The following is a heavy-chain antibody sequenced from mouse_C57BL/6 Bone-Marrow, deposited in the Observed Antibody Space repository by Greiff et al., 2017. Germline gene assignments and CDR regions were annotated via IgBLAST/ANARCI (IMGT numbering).Heavy chain of an antibody. V-gene: IGHV5-17*01. CDR1: GFTFSDYG. J-gene: IGHJ4*01. CDR3: ARNYYGSFYAMDY. Sequence: EVKLMESGGGLVKPGGSLKLSCAASGFTFSDYGMHWVRQAPEKGLEWVAYISSGSSTIYYADTVKGRFTISRDNAKNTLFLQMTSLRSEDTDMYYCARNYYGSFYAMDYWGQGTSVTVSS. D-gene: IGHD1-1*01. CDR2: ISSGSSTI.